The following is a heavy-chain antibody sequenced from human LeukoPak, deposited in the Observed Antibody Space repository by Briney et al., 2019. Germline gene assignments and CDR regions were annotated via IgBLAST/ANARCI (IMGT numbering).Heavy chain of an antibody. D-gene: IGHD7-27*01. Sequence: SETLSLTCNVSGGSISSYHWSWIRQPPGKGLEWIGYIYYSGNTKYNPSLKSRVTISVDTSKNQFSLKVKSATAADTAVYYCARVALIGAKWSWCFDLWGRGTLVTVSS. CDR3: ARVALIGAKWSWCFDL. CDR1: GGSISSYH. V-gene: IGHV4-59*01. J-gene: IGHJ2*01. CDR2: IYYSGNT.